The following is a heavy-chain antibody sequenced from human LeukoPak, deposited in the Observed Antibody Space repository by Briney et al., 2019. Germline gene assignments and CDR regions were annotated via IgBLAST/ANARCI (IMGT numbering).Heavy chain of an antibody. CDR3: ARGPTLLWFGELRIKPYYFDY. CDR2: INHSGST. D-gene: IGHD3-10*01. CDR1: GGSFSGYY. Sequence: KTSETLSLTCAVYGGSFSGYYWSWIRQPPGKGLEWIGEINHSGSTNYNPPLKSRVTMSVDTSKNQFSLKLSSVTAADTAVYYCARGPTLLWFGELRIKPYYFDYWGQGTLVTVSS. J-gene: IGHJ4*02. V-gene: IGHV4-34*01.